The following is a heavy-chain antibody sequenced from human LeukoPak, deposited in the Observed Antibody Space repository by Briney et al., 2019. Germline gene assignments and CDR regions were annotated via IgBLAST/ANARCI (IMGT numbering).Heavy chain of an antibody. CDR2: IIPIFGTA. Sequence: SVKVSCKASGGTFSSYAISWVRQAPGQGLEWMGGIIPIFGTANYAQKFQSRVTITADESTSTAYMELSSPRSEDTAVYYCARGKPGIAARPGYFDYWGQGTLVTVSS. D-gene: IGHD6-6*01. V-gene: IGHV1-69*13. CDR3: ARGKPGIAARPGYFDY. CDR1: GGTFSSYA. J-gene: IGHJ4*02.